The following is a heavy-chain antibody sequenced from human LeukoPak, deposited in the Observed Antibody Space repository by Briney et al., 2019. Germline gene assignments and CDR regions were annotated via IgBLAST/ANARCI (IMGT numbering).Heavy chain of an antibody. Sequence: SVKVSCKASGGTFSSYAISWVRQAPGQGLEWMGGIIPIFGTANYAQKFQGRVTITADKSTSTAYMELSSLRSEDTAVYYCAREGIHCGGDCYSDYWGQGALVTVSS. CDR3: AREGIHCGGDCYSDY. D-gene: IGHD2-21*02. V-gene: IGHV1-69*06. CDR2: IIPIFGTA. CDR1: GGTFSSYA. J-gene: IGHJ4*02.